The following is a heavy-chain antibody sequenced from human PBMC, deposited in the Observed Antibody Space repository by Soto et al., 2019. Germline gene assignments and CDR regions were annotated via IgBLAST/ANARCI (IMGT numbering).Heavy chain of an antibody. J-gene: IGHJ4*02. CDR3: ARDQGTSPFVWYFDY. V-gene: IGHV4-59*01. CDR1: GGSISSYY. D-gene: IGHD1-1*01. Sequence: PSETLSLTCTVSGGSISSYYWSWIRQPPGKGLEWIGYIYYSGSTNYNPSLKSRVTISVDTSKNQFSLKLSSVTAADTAVYYCARDQGTSPFVWYFDYWGQGTLVTVSS. CDR2: IYYSGST.